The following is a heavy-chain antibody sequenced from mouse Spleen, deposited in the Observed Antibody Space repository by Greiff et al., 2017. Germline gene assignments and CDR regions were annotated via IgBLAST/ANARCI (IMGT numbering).Heavy chain of an antibody. J-gene: IGHJ1*01. D-gene: IGHD1-1*01. CDR2: IWSGGST. V-gene: IGHV2-2*02. CDR3: ARNYYGSSYGYWYFDV. CDR1: GFSLTSYG. Sequence: VQLQQSGPGLVQPSQSLSITCTVSGFSLTSYGVHWVRQSPGKGLEWLGVIWSGGSTDYNAAFISRLSISKDNSKSQVFFKMNSLQANDTAIYYCARNYYGSSYGYWYFDVWGAGTTVTVSS.